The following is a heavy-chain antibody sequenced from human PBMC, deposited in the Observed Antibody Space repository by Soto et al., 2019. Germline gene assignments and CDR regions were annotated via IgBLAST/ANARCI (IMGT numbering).Heavy chain of an antibody. CDR1: GGSFSGYY. D-gene: IGHD6-6*01. CDR3: ARGLAARPSYFYYYYGMDV. Sequence: PSETLSLTCAVYGGSFSGYYWSWIRQPPGKGLEWIGEINHSGSTNYNPSLKSRVTISVDTSKNQFSLKLSSVTAADTAVYYCARGLAARPSYFYYYYGMDVWGQGTTVTVSS. CDR2: INHSGST. V-gene: IGHV4-34*01. J-gene: IGHJ6*02.